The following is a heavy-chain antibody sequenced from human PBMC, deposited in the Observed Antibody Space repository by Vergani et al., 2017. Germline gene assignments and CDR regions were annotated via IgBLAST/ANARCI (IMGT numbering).Heavy chain of an antibody. V-gene: IGHV3-30*02. CDR2: IRYDGTKR. D-gene: IGHD6-13*01. Sequence: QVQLVESGGGVVQPGGSLRLSCIASGFTFRIYGMHWVRQAPGKGLEWVAFIRYDGTKRFYGDSVKGRFTISRDNSQTTVFLQMNSLRADDSAVYYCARDTGRGQQLVVAWGQGTLVTVSS. CDR3: ARDTGRGQQLVVA. CDR1: GFTFRIYG. J-gene: IGHJ5*02.